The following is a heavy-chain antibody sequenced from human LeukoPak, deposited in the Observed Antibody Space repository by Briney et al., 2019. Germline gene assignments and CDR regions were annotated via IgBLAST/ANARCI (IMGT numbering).Heavy chain of an antibody. CDR2: INPNSGGT. D-gene: IGHD4-17*01. CDR3: ASSGDNDYGDYSWFDP. V-gene: IGHV1-2*02. CDR1: GYTFTGYY. Sequence: ASAKVSCKASGYTFTGYYMHWVRQAPGQGLEWMGWINPNSGGTNYAQKFQGRVTMTRDTSISTAYMELSRLRSDDTAVYYCASSGDNDYGDYSWFDPWGQGTLVTVSS. J-gene: IGHJ5*02.